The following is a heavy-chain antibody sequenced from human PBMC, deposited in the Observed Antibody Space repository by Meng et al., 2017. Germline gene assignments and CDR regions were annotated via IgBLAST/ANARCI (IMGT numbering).Heavy chain of an antibody. V-gene: IGHV3-13*01. CDR3: AGTTTVTTYWDY. D-gene: IGHD4-17*01. CDR2: IGTAGDT. CDR1: GFTFSSYD. J-gene: IGHJ4*02. Sequence: GGSLRLSCAASGFTFSSYDMHWVRQATGKGLEWVSAIGTAGDTYYPGSVKGRFTISRENAKNSLYLQMNSLRAGDTAVYYCAGTTTVTTYWDYWGQGTLVTVSS.